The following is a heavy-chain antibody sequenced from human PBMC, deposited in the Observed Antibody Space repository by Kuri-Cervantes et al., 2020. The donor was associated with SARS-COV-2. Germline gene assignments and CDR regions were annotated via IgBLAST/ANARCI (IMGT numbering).Heavy chain of an antibody. D-gene: IGHD6-19*01. CDR1: GFTFSSYW. J-gene: IGHJ4*02. CDR3: SPSHFSGWYYFDY. V-gene: IGHV3-7*01. Sequence: GGSLRLSCAACGFTFSSYWMSWVRQAPGKGLEWVANIKQDGSEKYYVDSVKGRFAISRDNAKNSLYLQMNSLRAEDTAVYYCSPSHFSGWYYFDYWGQGTLVTVSS. CDR2: IKQDGSEK.